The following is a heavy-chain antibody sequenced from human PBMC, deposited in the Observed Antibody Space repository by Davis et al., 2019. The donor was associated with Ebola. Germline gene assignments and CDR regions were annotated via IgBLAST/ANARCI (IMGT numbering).Heavy chain of an antibody. CDR2: IYTGDSDT. CDR3: ATLRRTITGMDDGFDI. D-gene: IGHD1-20*01. J-gene: IGHJ3*02. Sequence: GESLKISCKGSGYSFTSYWISWVRQLPGKGLEWMGIIYTGDSDTRYSPSFRGQVTISADNSITTAYLQWSALRASDTAMYYCATLRRTITGMDDGFDIWGQGTTVTVSS. V-gene: IGHV5-51*01. CDR1: GYSFTSYW.